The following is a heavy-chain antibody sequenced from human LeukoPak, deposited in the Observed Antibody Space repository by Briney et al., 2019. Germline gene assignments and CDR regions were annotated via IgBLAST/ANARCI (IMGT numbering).Heavy chain of an antibody. V-gene: IGHV4-59*01. J-gene: IGHJ3*02. D-gene: IGHD1-1*01. CDR1: GGSISSYY. Sequence: SETLSLTCTVSGGSISSYYWSWIRQPPGKGLEWIGYIYYSGSTNYNPSLKSQVTISVDTSKNQFSLKLSSVTAADTAVYYCARAHKLNAFDIWGQGTMVTVAS. CDR2: IYYSGST. CDR3: ARAHKLNAFDI.